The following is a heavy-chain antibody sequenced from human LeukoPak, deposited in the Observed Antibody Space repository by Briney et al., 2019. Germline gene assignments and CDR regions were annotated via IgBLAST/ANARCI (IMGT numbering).Heavy chain of an antibody. Sequence: SETLSLTCTVSGGSISSGGYSWSWIRQHPGKGLEWIGYIYYSGSTYYNPPLKSRVTISVDTSKNQFSLKLSSVTAADTAVYYCARVKIANYYGSGSPVTWGQGTLVTVSS. CDR3: ARVKIANYYGSGSPVT. CDR2: IYYSGST. J-gene: IGHJ4*02. V-gene: IGHV4-31*03. D-gene: IGHD3-10*01. CDR1: GGSISSGGYS.